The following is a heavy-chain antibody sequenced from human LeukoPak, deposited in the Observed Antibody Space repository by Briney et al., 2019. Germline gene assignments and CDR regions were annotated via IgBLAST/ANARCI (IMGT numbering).Heavy chain of an antibody. CDR2: INPSGGST. J-gene: IGHJ5*02. D-gene: IGHD5-12*01. CDR1: GYTFTSYY. V-gene: IGHV1-46*01. CDR3: AARGYSGYDLGFDP. Sequence: ASVKVSCKASGYTFTSYYMHWVRQAPGQGLEWMGIINPSGGSTSYAQKFQGRVTMTRDTSTSTAYMELSRLRSDDTAVYYCAARGYSGYDLGFDPWGQGTLVTVSS.